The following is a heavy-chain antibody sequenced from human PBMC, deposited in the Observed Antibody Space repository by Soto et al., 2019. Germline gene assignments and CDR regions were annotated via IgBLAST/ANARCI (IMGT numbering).Heavy chain of an antibody. V-gene: IGHV3-33*01. Sequence: GGSLRLSCAASGFTFSSYGMHWVRQAPGKGLEWVAVIWYDGSNKYYADSVKGRFTISRDNSKNTLYLQMNSLRAEDTAVYYCARWDSSSSGVGYWGQGTLVTVSS. D-gene: IGHD6-6*01. CDR2: IWYDGSNK. J-gene: IGHJ4*02. CDR1: GFTFSSYG. CDR3: ARWDSSSSGVGY.